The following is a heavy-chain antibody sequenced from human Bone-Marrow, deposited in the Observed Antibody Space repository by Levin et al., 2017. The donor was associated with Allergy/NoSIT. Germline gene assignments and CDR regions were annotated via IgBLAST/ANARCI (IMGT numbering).Heavy chain of an antibody. J-gene: IGHJ5*02. V-gene: IGHV3-7*01. D-gene: IGHD1-1*01. CDR1: GFTFSSYW. CDR2: IKQDGSEK. CDR3: ARDSDWNDGGWFDP. Sequence: GGSLRLSCAASGFTFSSYWMSWVRQAPGKGLEWVANIKQDGSEKYYVDSVKGRFTISRDNAKNSLYLQMNSLRAEDTAVYYCARDSDWNDGGWFDPWGQGTLVTVSS.